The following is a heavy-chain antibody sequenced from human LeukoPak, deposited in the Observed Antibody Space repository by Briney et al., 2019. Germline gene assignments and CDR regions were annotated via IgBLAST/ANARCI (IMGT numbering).Heavy chain of an antibody. CDR3: ARRGVVATPDANF. Sequence: PSETLSLTCTVSGGSISSSRYYWGWIRQPPGKGLEWIGSIYYTGSTYYNPSLRSRVFISVDTSKNQFTLKLSSVTAADTAVYYCARRGVVATPDANFWGQGTLVTVSS. CDR2: IYYTGST. D-gene: IGHD5-12*01. V-gene: IGHV4-39*01. J-gene: IGHJ4*02. CDR1: GGSISSSRYY.